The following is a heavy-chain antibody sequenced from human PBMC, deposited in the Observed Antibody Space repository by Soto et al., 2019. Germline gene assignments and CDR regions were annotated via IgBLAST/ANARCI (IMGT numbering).Heavy chain of an antibody. CDR1: GGSIRDTIYY. V-gene: IGHV4-39*01. CDR3: ARNMRAVAAPLAY. Sequence: SETLSLTCTVSGGSIRDTIYYWGWIRQPPGKGLEWIGSIHYSGSTHYNPSLKSRVTISVDPSKSQFSLNLTSVTPADTSVYYCARNMRAVAAPLAYWGQGTVVTVSS. D-gene: IGHD6-19*01. CDR2: IHYSGST. J-gene: IGHJ4*02.